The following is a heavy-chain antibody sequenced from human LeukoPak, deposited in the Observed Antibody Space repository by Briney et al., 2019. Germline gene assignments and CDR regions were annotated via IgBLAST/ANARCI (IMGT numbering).Heavy chain of an antibody. CDR1: GYTLTELS. D-gene: IGHD3-16*01. V-gene: IGHV1-24*01. Sequence: ASVKVSCKVSGYTLTELSMHWVRQAPGKGLEWMGGFDPEDGETIYAQKFQGRVTMTEDTSTDTAYMELSSLRSEDTAVYYCATLGISYYDYGWGSPKYNWFDPWGQGTLVTVSS. J-gene: IGHJ5*02. CDR2: FDPEDGET. CDR3: ATLGISYYDYGWGSPKYNWFDP.